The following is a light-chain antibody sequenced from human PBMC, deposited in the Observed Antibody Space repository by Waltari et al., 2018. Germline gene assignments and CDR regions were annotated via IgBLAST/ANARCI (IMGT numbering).Light chain of an antibody. J-gene: IGKJ5*01. Sequence: DIQMTXSPSSLSASVGDXXTLTCRASHSISSYLNWYQQKPGKDPKLLIYAASSLQSGVPSRFSGSGSGTDFTLTISSLQPEDFATYYCQQSYSTSITFGQGTRLEIK. V-gene: IGKV1-39*01. CDR1: HSISSY. CDR2: AAS. CDR3: QQSYSTSIT.